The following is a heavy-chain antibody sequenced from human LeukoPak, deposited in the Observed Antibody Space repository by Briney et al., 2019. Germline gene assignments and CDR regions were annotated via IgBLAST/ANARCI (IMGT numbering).Heavy chain of an antibody. J-gene: IGHJ6*02. D-gene: IGHD2-2*01. V-gene: IGHV4-39*01. CDR2: VYYSGST. CDR1: GGSISSYY. CDR3: ARQVVVPAAMMGYYYYYGMDV. Sequence: SETLSLTCTVSGGSISSYYWGWIRQPPGKGLEWIGSVYYSGSTYYNPSLKSRVTISVDTSKNQFSLKLSSVTAADTAVYYCARQVVVPAAMMGYYYYYGMDVWGQGTTVTVSS.